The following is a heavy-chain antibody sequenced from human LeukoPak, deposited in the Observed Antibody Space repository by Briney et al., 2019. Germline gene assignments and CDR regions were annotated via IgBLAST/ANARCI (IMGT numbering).Heavy chain of an antibody. Sequence: SETLSLTCAVYGGSFSGYYWSWIRQPPGKGLEWTREINHSGSTNYNPSLKSRVTISVDTSKNQFSLKLSSVTAADTAVYYCARVGWFGKGYYYGMDVWGKGTTVTVSS. J-gene: IGHJ6*04. D-gene: IGHD3-10*01. V-gene: IGHV4-34*01. CDR1: GGSFSGYY. CDR3: ARVGWFGKGYYYGMDV. CDR2: INHSGST.